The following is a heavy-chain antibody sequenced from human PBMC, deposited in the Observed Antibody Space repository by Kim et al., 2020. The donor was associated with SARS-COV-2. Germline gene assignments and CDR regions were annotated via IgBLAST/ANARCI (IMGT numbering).Heavy chain of an antibody. Sequence: SETLSLTCAVYGGSFSGYDLTWVRQPPGKGLEWLGEINDRGSSRYNPSLKRRITISVDTSKNQCSLKLRSVTAADTAVDYCGRVGSWWFGERSVHSSIDSWGKGILVTVSS. CDR3: GRVGSWWFGERSVHSSIDS. CDR2: INDRGSS. V-gene: IGHV4-34*01. CDR1: GGSFSGYD. D-gene: IGHD3-10*01. J-gene: IGHJ5*01.